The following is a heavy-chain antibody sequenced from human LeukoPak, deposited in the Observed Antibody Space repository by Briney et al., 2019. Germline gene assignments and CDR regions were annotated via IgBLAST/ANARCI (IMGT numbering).Heavy chain of an antibody. V-gene: IGHV3-21*01. D-gene: IGHD1-26*01. Sequence: GGSLRLSCAASGISFSSYSMNWVRQAPGKGLEWVSSISSSGNYIYYADSVKGRFTIPRDNAKNSLYLQMNSLRAEDTAVYYCARESLGANDYWGQGTLVTVSS. J-gene: IGHJ4*02. CDR2: ISSSGNYI. CDR3: ARESLGANDY. CDR1: GISFSSYS.